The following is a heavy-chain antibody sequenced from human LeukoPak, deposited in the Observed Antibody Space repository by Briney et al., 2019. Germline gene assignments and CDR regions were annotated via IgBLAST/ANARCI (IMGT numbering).Heavy chain of an antibody. Sequence: PSGTLSLTCAVSGASISSSYWWSWVPQLPGKGLKWFGEIHHSGSTKYNPSLKSRVTISVDKSKNQFSLKLSSVTAADTAVYYCAPSPCSGDSCYRFDFWGQGTQVTVSS. CDR2: IHHSGST. V-gene: IGHV4-4*02. CDR1: GASISSSYW. J-gene: IGHJ4*02. CDR3: APSPCSGDSCYRFDF. D-gene: IGHD2-15*01.